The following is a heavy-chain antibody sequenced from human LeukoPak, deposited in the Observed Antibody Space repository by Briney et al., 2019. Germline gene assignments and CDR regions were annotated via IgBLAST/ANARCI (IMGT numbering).Heavy chain of an antibody. V-gene: IGHV3-74*01. Sequence: GGSLRLSCAASGFTFSSYWMHWVRQAPGKGLVWVSRINSDGSSTSNAGSVKGRFTITRDNAKNTLYLQMNSLRAEDTAVYYCARDRPSYAFDIWGQGTMVTVSS. J-gene: IGHJ3*02. CDR2: INSDGSST. CDR3: ARDRPSYAFDI. CDR1: GFTFSSYW.